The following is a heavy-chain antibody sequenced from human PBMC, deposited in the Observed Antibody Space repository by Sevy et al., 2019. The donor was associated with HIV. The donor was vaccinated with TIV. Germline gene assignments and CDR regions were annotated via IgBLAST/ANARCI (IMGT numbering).Heavy chain of an antibody. CDR3: AKGFGIYDDPGSDPNNLHYILDY. J-gene: IGHJ4*02. CDR1: GFIFSNYS. Sequence: GGSLRLSCAASGFIFSNYSMHWIRQAPGKGLEWVAVISCGRTNKYYAASVKGRFTISRDNSKNTVSLQMNSLRGEDKAVYYCAKGFGIYDDPGSDPNNLHYILDYWGQGTLVTVSS. CDR2: ISCGRTNK. V-gene: IGHV3-30*18. D-gene: IGHD1-26*01.